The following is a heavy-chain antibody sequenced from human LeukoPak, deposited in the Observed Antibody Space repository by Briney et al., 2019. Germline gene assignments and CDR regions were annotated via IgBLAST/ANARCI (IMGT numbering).Heavy chain of an antibody. CDR1: GYTFTSNY. CDR3: AGLMVYATYFDY. V-gene: IGHV1-69*06. J-gene: IGHJ4*02. D-gene: IGHD2-8*01. Sequence: SVKVSCKASGYTFTSNYMHWVRQAPGQGLEWMGGIIPIFGTANYAQKFQGRVTITADKSTSTAYMELSSLRSEDTAVYYCAGLMVYATYFDYWGQGTLVTVSS. CDR2: IIPIFGTA.